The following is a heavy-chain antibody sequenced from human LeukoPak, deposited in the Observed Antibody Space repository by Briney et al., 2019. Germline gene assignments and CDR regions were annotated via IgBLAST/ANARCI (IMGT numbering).Heavy chain of an antibody. CDR1: GFTFTSYA. D-gene: IGHD4-17*01. CDR2: ISGSGGST. Sequence: PGGSLRLSCAASGFTFTSYAMSWVRQAPGKGLEWVSAISGSGGSTYYADSVKGRFTNSRDNSKNTLYLQMNSLRAEDTAVYYCAKGDYGDYEFYFDYWGQGTLVTVSS. CDR3: AKGDYGDYEFYFDY. J-gene: IGHJ4*02. V-gene: IGHV3-23*01.